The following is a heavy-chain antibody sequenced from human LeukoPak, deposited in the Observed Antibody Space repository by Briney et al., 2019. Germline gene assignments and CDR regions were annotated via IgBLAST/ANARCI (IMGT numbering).Heavy chain of an antibody. D-gene: IGHD1-26*01. J-gene: IGHJ4*02. CDR2: IHPNSGDT. Sequence: ASVKVSCKASGYSFTDYYIHWVRQAPGQGLEWVGLIHPNSGDTFYAQKFRGRVTMTRDTSINTAYMELDRLTSDDTAVHYCARDYSGSYTHWAQGTLVTVSS. CDR1: GYSFTDYY. CDR3: ARDYSGSYTH. V-gene: IGHV1-2*06.